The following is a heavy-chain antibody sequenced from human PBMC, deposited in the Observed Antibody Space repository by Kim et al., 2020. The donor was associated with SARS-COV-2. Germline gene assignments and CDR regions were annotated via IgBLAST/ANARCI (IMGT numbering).Heavy chain of an antibody. CDR3: VGDRGWFDT. J-gene: IGHJ5*02. CDR2: ISHDGSRK. CDR1: GFTISAYW. Sequence: GGSLRLSCAASGFTISAYWMRWLRQAPGKGLEWVATISHDGSRKYYVNSVRGRFTISRDNDNANNTVDLQMNSLRPEDTGVYYCVGDRGWFDTWGQGTLVTVSS. D-gene: IGHD3-16*01. V-gene: IGHV3-7*01.